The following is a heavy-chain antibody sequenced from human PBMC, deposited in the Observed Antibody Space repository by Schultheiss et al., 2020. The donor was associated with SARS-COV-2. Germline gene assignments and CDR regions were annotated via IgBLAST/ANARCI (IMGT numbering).Heavy chain of an antibody. CDR1: GFIFSTSA. Sequence: GGSLRLSCAASGFIFSTSAMTWVRQLPGKRLEWVASISGSGSGIYYADSVKGRFTISRDKSKSTLDLHMNNLRVEDTAVYYCAKGGDSLVRGVNDAFEIWGQGTMVTVSS. J-gene: IGHJ3*02. V-gene: IGHV3-23*01. CDR3: AKGGDSLVRGVNDAFEI. D-gene: IGHD3-10*01. CDR2: ISGSGSGI.